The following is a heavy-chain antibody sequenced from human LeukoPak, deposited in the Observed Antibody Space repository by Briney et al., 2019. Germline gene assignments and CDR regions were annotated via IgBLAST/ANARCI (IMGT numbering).Heavy chain of an antibody. J-gene: IGHJ3*02. CDR1: GFTFSNHG. Sequence: GGSLRLSCAASGFTFSNHGMNWVRQAPGKGLEWVSGISPRGDITYYADSVKGRFTVSRDNSKNTLYLQMNSLRAEDTAVYYCAKKLRITDAFDIWGQGTMVTVSS. D-gene: IGHD3-10*01. CDR2: ISPRGDIT. CDR3: AKKLRITDAFDI. V-gene: IGHV3-23*01.